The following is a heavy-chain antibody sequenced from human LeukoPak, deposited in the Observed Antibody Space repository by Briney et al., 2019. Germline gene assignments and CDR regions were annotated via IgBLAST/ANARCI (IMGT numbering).Heavy chain of an antibody. Sequence: GGSLRLSCAASRFTFSSYGMHWVRQGPGKGLVWVSRIYSDGSRTNYADSVKGRFTISGDNAKNTLYLQMNSLRAEDTAVYYCARSGRGGAFDIWGQGTMVTVSS. D-gene: IGHD1-26*01. J-gene: IGHJ3*02. CDR2: IYSDGSRT. V-gene: IGHV3-74*01. CDR3: ARSGRGGAFDI. CDR1: RFTFSSYG.